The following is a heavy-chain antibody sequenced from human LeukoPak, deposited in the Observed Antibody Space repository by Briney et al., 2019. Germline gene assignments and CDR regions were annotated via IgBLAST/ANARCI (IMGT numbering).Heavy chain of an antibody. V-gene: IGHV3-30*04. CDR3: ARSGYSYGYESIFDY. CDR1: GFTFSSYA. Sequence: QPGGSLRLSCAASGFTFSSYAMHWVRQAPGKGLKWVAVISYDGSNKYYADSVKGRFTISRDNSKNTLYLQMNSLRAEDTAVYYCARSGYSYGYESIFDYWGQETLVTVSS. D-gene: IGHD5-18*01. CDR2: ISYDGSNK. J-gene: IGHJ4*02.